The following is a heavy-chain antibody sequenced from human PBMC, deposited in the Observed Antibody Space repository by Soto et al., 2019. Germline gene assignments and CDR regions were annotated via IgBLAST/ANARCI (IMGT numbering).Heavy chain of an antibody. CDR2: IYYSGST. D-gene: IGHD2-21*02. CDR1: GGSISGGDYY. J-gene: IGHJ6*02. Sequence: PSDTLSPTCPVSGGSISGGDYYWSWIRPPPGKGLEWIGYIYYSGSTYYTPSLKSRVTISVDTSKNQFSLKLSSVTAADTAVYYCARIWGVGGVVVTDPMVAGMDVWGQGTTVTVS. CDR3: ARIWGVGGVVVTDPMVAGMDV. V-gene: IGHV4-30-4*02.